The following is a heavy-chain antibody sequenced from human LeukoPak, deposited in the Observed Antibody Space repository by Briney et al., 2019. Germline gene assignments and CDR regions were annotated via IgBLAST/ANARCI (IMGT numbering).Heavy chain of an antibody. CDR1: GFTFSSDS. CDR2: ISSLSDYI. V-gene: IGHV3-21*01. CDR3: ARDSFGRAGVVIEVFDY. D-gene: IGHD3-3*01. Sequence: GGSLRLSCAASGFTFSSDSMNWVRQAPGKGLEWVSSISSLSDYIYYADSVKGRFTISRDNAKNSLFLQMNSLRVEDTAVYYCARDSFGRAGVVIEVFDYWGQGTLVTVSS. J-gene: IGHJ4*02.